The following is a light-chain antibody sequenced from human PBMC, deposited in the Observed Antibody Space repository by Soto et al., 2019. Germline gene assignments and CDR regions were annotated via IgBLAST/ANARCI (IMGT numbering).Light chain of an antibody. CDR3: QQSYTTPRT. J-gene: IGKJ1*01. Sequence: DIQMTQSPSSLSASVGDRVSVTCRASQSISTFLNWYQQRPGEAPKLLIYAASSLQSGVPSRFSGSGSGADFTLTIGSXQPEDFATYYCQQSYTTPRTFGQGTKVEVK. CDR1: QSISTF. V-gene: IGKV1-39*01. CDR2: AAS.